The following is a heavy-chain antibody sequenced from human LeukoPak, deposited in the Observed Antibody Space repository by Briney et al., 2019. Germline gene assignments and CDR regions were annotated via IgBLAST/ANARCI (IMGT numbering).Heavy chain of an antibody. CDR1: GGSISSYY. CDR2: IHYSGST. J-gene: IGHJ4*02. Sequence: KPSETLSLTCTVSGGSISSYYWSWIRQPPGKGLEWIGYIHYSGSTNYNPSLKSRVTISVDTSKNQFSLKLSSVTAADTAVYYCARVTGYMIEDYFDYWGQGTLVTVSS. V-gene: IGHV4-59*01. CDR3: ARVTGYMIEDYFDY. D-gene: IGHD3-22*01.